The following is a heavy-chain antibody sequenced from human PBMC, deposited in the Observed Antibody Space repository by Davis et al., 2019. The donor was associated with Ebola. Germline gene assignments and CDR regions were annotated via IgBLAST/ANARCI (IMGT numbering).Heavy chain of an antibody. Sequence: SETLSLTCAVYGGSFSGYYWSWIRQPPGKGLEWIGEINHSGSTNYNPSLKSRVTISVDTSKNQFSLKLSSVTAADTAVYYCASPPGCYGMDVWGQGTTVTVSS. V-gene: IGHV4-34*01. J-gene: IGHJ6*02. CDR2: INHSGST. CDR1: GGSFSGYY. D-gene: IGHD6-19*01. CDR3: ASPPGCYGMDV.